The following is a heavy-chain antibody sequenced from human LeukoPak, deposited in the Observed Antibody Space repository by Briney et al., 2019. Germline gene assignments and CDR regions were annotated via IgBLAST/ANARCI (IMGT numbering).Heavy chain of an antibody. D-gene: IGHD3-22*01. CDR2: IYTGGNT. CDR1: GFIFSHKY. V-gene: IGHV3-66*01. CDR3: ARGQIDLLRNYFDS. J-gene: IGHJ4*02. Sequence: GGSLRLSCAASGFIFSHKYMAWVRQAPGKGLEWLSIIYTGGNTVSAESVKGRFIISRDNSRNTVHLRMNSLRDDDTAVYYCARGQIDLLRNYFDSWGPGTLVAVSS.